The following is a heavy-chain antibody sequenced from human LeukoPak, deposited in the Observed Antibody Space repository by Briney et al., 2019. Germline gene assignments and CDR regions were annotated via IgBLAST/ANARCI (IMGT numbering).Heavy chain of an antibody. Sequence: SETLSLTCTVSGGSISSGGYYWSWIRQPPGKGLEWIGYIYHSGSTYYNPSLKSRVTISVDRSKDQFSLKLSSVTAADTAVYYCARDREACSSTSCSLDYWGQGTLVTVSS. V-gene: IGHV4-30-2*01. D-gene: IGHD2-2*01. CDR1: GGSISSGGYY. CDR2: IYHSGST. CDR3: ARDREACSSTSCSLDY. J-gene: IGHJ4*02.